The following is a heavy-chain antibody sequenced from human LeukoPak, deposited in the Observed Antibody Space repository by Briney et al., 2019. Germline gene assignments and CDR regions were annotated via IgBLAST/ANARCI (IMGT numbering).Heavy chain of an antibody. D-gene: IGHD4-17*01. J-gene: IGHJ6*02. V-gene: IGHV3-7*05. CDR1: EFIFSDFY. CDR3: AKWVTTPYFGIDV. CDR2: IRPDGSKS. Sequence: PGGSLRLSCAASEFIFSDFYTTWVRQAPGKGLEWVANIRPDGSKSFYVDSVKGRFTMSRDNAKTSLYLQINSLRADDTAVYYCAKWVTTPYFGIDVWGRGTTVTVSS.